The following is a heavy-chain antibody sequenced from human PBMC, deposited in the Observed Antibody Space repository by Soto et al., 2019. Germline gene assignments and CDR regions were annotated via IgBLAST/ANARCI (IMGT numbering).Heavy chain of an antibody. CDR3: ASYYVVPEENYYYYGMDV. J-gene: IGHJ6*02. Sequence: GASVKVSCKASGYTFTSYDINWVRQATGQGLEWMGWMNPNSGNTGYAQKFQGRVTMTRNTSISTAYMELSSLRSEDTAVYYCASYYVVPEENYYYYGMDVWGQGTTVTVSS. V-gene: IGHV1-8*01. D-gene: IGHD1-26*01. CDR1: GYTFTSYD. CDR2: MNPNSGNT.